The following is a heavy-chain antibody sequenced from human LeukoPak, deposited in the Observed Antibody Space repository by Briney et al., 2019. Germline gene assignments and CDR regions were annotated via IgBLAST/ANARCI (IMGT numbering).Heavy chain of an antibody. V-gene: IGHV1-8*03. D-gene: IGHD3-10*01. J-gene: IGHJ4*02. CDR2: MNPNSGNT. CDR1: GYTFTSYD. CDR3: ARQTYGSGSYLVDY. Sequence: ASVKVSCKASGYTFTSYDINWVRQATGQGLEWMGWMNPNSGNTGYAQKFQGRVTITRNTSISTAYMELSSLRSEDTAVYYCARQTYGSGSYLVDYWGQGTLVTVSS.